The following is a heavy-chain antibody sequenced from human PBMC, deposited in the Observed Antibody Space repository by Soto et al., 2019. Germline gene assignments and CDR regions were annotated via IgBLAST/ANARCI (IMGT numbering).Heavy chain of an antibody. J-gene: IGHJ3*02. CDR3: ARELPADAFDI. V-gene: IGHV1-46*01. CDR1: GYTFTSYY. Sequence: GASVKVSCKASGYTFTSYYMHWVRQAPGQGLEWMGIINPSGGSTSYAQKFQGRVTMTRDTSTCTVYMELSSLRSEDTAVYYCARELPADAFDIWGQGTMVTVSS. CDR2: INPSGGST. D-gene: IGHD2-15*01.